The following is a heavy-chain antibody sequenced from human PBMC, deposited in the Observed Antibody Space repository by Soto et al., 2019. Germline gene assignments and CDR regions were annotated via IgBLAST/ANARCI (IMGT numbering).Heavy chain of an antibody. CDR3: AAGGISPGNYNYYAMDV. V-gene: IGHV5-51*01. Sequence: GASLKISCEGSGDSFTSYWIGWVRQMPGKGLEWMGFIYPGDSDTRYSPSFQGQVTISADKSISTAYLQWSSVKASDTAVYYCAAGGISPGNYNYYAMDVWGQGTTVTVSS. CDR1: GDSFTSYW. J-gene: IGHJ6*02. D-gene: IGHD3-16*01. CDR2: IYPGDSDT.